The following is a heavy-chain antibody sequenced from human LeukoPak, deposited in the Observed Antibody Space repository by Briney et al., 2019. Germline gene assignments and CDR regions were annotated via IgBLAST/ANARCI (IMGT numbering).Heavy chain of an antibody. CDR2: INTDGRGT. CDR3: ARAKPGGNWFDP. D-gene: IGHD3-16*01. CDR1: GFTLRTYR. Sequence: GGSLRLPCAASGFTLRTYRMHWVRQAPGKGLLWVSRINTDGRGTLYADSVKGRFTISRHNANNPLYLQMNSLRAEDTALYYCARAKPGGNWFDPWGQGTLVTVSS. J-gene: IGHJ5*02. V-gene: IGHV3-74*01.